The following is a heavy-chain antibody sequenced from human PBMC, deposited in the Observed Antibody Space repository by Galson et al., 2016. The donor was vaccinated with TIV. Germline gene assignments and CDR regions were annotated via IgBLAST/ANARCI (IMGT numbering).Heavy chain of an antibody. CDR2: MNPNRGKT. V-gene: IGHV1-8*02. CDR1: GYTFTSYD. CDR3: ARSGDYGDY. J-gene: IGHJ4*02. D-gene: IGHD4-17*01. Sequence: SVKVSCKASGYTFTSYDINWVRQATGQGLEWMGWMNPNRGKTGYAQKFRGTVTMTRNTSVRTAYMELSSLRSEDTAVYYCARSGDYGDYWGQGTLVTVSS.